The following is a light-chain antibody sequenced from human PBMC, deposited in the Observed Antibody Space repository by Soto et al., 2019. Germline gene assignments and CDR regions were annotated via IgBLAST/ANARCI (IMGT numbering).Light chain of an antibody. CDR2: GAS. CDR1: QSVGSN. V-gene: IGKV3-15*01. J-gene: IGKJ2*01. CDR3: QQYFNWPHT. Sequence: IGMTQSPSSLSVSPGDRASLSCRASQSVGSNLAWYQQTPGQAPRLLIYGASTRASGVPARFSGSGCGTDFTLTISSLQSEDFAVYYCQQYFNWPHTFGQGTKVEIK.